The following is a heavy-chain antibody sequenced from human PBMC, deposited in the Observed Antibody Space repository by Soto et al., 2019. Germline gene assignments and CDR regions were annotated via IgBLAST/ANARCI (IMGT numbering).Heavy chain of an antibody. CDR1: GYTFTSYD. V-gene: IGHV1-8*01. CDR2: MNPNSGNT. CDR3: ALPHVVAVVGTLAFDI. J-gene: IGHJ3*02. Sequence: ASVKVSCKASGYTFTSYDINWVRQATGQGLEWMGWMNPNSGNTGYAQKFQGRVTMTRNTSISTAYMELSSLRSEDTAVYYCALPHVVAVVGTLAFDIWGQGTKVTVSS. D-gene: IGHD6-19*01.